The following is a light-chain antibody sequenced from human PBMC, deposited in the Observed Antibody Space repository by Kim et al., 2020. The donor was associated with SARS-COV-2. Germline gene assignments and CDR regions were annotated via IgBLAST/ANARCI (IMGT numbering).Light chain of an antibody. CDR1: SSDIGGYNY. CDR2: DVT. Sequence: QSSPTACTGTSSDIGGYNYVSWYQHHPGKAPKVIISDVTKRPSGVSDRFSGSRSGITASLTISGLQAEDEADYYCSSYSGSSTHVVFGGGTQLTVL. V-gene: IGLV2-14*03. CDR3: SSYSGSSTHVV. J-gene: IGLJ2*01.